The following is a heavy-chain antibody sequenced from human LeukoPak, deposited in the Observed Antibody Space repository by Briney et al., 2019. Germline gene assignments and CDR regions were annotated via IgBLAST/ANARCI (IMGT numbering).Heavy chain of an antibody. D-gene: IGHD1-26*01. CDR3: SKDFGPGGVRATPHY. CDR1: GFTFSSYG. CDR2: IRYDGSNT. V-gene: IGHV3-30*02. Sequence: GGSLRLSCAASGFTFSSYGMHWVRQAPGKGLEWVAFIRYDGSNTYYADSVEGRFTISRDTSKNTLYLQMNRLTVEDTAVYFCSKDFGPGGVRATPHYWGQGTLVTVSS. J-gene: IGHJ4*02.